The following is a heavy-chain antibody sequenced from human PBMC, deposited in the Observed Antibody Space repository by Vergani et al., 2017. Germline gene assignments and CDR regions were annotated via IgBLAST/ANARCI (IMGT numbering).Heavy chain of an antibody. J-gene: IGHJ6*02. CDR1: GGSFSGYY. CDR2: INHSGST. Sequence: QVQLQQWGAGLLKPSETLSLTCAVYGGSFSGYYWSWIRQPPGKGLEWIGEINHSGSTNYNPSLKSRVTISVDTSKNQFSLKLRSVTAADTAVYYCAIQRLVRVMGGYYGMDVWGQGTMVTVSS. V-gene: IGHV4-34*01. CDR3: AIQRLVRVMGGYYGMDV. D-gene: IGHD3-10*01.